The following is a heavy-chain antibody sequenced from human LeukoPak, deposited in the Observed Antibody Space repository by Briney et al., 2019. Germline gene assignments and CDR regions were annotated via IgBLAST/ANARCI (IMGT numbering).Heavy chain of an antibody. CDR2: ISGSGGST. CDR1: RFTFSSYA. CDR3: AGGIPLLKTPLGPFDY. J-gene: IGHJ4*02. D-gene: IGHD2-15*01. Sequence: PGGSLRLSCAASRFTFSSYAMSWVRQAPGKGLEWVSAISGSGGSTYYADSVKGRFTISRDNAKNSLYLQMNSLRAEDTAVYYCAGGIPLLKTPLGPFDYWGQGTLVTVSS. V-gene: IGHV3-23*01.